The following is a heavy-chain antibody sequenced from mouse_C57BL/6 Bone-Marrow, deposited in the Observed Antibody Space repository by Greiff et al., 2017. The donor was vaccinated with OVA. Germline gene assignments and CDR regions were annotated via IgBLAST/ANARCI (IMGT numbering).Heavy chain of an antibody. Sequence: EVMLVESEGGLVQPGSSMKLSCTASGFTFSDYYMAWVRQVPEKGLEWVANINYDGSSTYYLDSLKSRFIISRDNAKNILYLQMSSLKSEDTATYYCARGSNYVGGYAMDYWGQGTSVTVSS. CDR2: INYDGSST. CDR1: GFTFSDYY. D-gene: IGHD2-5*01. J-gene: IGHJ4*01. CDR3: ARGSNYVGGYAMDY. V-gene: IGHV5-16*01.